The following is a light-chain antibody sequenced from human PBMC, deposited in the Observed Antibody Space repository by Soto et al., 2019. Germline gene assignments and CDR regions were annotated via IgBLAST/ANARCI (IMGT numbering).Light chain of an antibody. Sequence: DIQMTQSPSTLSASVGDRVTITCRASQTVSSWLAWYQQKPGKAPNLLIYHASSLESGVPSRFSGSGSGTEFTLTISSLQPDDFATYYCQPYNRHLWTFGQGPRVDIK. CDR2: HAS. V-gene: IGKV1-5*01. CDR1: QTVSSW. J-gene: IGKJ1*01. CDR3: QPYNRHLWT.